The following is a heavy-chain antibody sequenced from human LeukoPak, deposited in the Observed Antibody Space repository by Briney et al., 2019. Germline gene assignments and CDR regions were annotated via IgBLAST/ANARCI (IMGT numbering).Heavy chain of an antibody. CDR1: GFTFSSYA. V-gene: IGHV3-23*01. CDR2: ISGSGGTT. CDR3: ANSGYNYGLDAFDI. D-gene: IGHD5-18*01. J-gene: IGHJ3*02. Sequence: GGSLRLSCAASGFTFSSYAMSWVRQPPGKGLEWVSGISGSGGTTYYADSVKGRFTISRDDSKNTLYLQMNSLRAEDTAVYYCANSGYNYGLDAFDIWGQGTMVTVSS.